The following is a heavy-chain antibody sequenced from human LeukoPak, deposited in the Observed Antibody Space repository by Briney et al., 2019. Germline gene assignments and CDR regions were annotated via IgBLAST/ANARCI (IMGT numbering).Heavy chain of an antibody. CDR2: IYSGGST. J-gene: IGHJ6*02. CDR1: GFTVSSNY. Sequence: HAGGSLRLSCAASGFTVSSNYMSWVRQAPGKGLEWVSVIYSGGSTYYADSVKGRLTISRDNSKNTLYLQMNSLRAEDTAVYYCARLKRPYSSSYGMDVWGQGTTVTVSS. D-gene: IGHD5-12*01. V-gene: IGHV3-53*01. CDR3: ARLKRPYSSSYGMDV.